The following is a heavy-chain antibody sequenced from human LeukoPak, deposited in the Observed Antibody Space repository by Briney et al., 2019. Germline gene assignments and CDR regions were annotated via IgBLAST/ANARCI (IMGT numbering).Heavy chain of an antibody. J-gene: IGHJ4*02. Sequence: SETLSLTCTVSGYSISSGYYWGWIRQPPGKGLEWIGSIYRSGTTYYNPSLKSRVTISIDTSKNQFSLKLSSVTAADTAVYYCASRSSTSCMQRDWGQGTLVTVSS. CDR2: IYRSGTT. CDR1: GYSISSGYY. V-gene: IGHV4-38-2*02. CDR3: ASRSSTSCMQRD. D-gene: IGHD2-2*01.